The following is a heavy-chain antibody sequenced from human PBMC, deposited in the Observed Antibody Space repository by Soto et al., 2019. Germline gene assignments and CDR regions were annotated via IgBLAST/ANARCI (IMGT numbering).Heavy chain of an antibody. V-gene: IGHV3-7*01. CDR2: INQDGSQD. D-gene: IGHD3-16*01. CDR1: GFTFSSSW. CDR3: ARDPAFGAFDI. J-gene: IGHJ3*02. Sequence: PGGSLRLSCAASGFTFSSSWMTWVRQAPGKGLEWVASINQDGSQDYYVDSVKGRFTTSRDNARNSLYLQMDSLRAEDTAVFYCARDPAFGAFDIWGQGTMVTVSS.